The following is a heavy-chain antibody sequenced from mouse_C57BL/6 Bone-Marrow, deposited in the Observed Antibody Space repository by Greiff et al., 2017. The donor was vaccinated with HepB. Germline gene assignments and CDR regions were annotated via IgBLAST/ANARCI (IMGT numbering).Heavy chain of an antibody. V-gene: IGHV6-6*01. Sequence: EVMLVESGGGLVQPGGSMKLSCAASGFTFSDAWMDWVRQSPEKGLEWVAEIRNKANNHATYYAESVKGRFTISREDSKSGVYLQMHSLRAEDTGIYYCTGRAYWGQGTLVTVSA. CDR1: GFTFSDAW. J-gene: IGHJ3*01. CDR3: TGRAY. CDR2: IRNKANNHAT.